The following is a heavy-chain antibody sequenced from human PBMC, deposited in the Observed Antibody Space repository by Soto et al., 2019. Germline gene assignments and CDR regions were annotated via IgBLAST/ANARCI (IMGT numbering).Heavy chain of an antibody. V-gene: IGHV5-51*01. J-gene: IGHJ4*02. Sequence: RKISCQAIGYTFTDCWIGWVRQTPGKGLEWMGIIFPDDSDTRYNPSFEGQVTVSADESISTAYLQWNTLKASDTAMYYCVRPNFGALTHFDFWGQGTLVTVSS. CDR1: GYTFTDCW. CDR2: IFPDDSDT. D-gene: IGHD3-16*01. CDR3: VRPNFGALTHFDF.